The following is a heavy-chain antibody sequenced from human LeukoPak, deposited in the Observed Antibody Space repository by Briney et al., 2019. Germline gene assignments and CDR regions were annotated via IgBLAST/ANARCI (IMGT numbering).Heavy chain of an antibody. D-gene: IGHD2-15*01. Sequence: GGSLRLSCAASGFTLSTYWMSWVRQAPGKGLEWMANIKKDGSEKYNMDSVKGRFTISRDNAENSLFLKMNSLRDEDTAVYYCAREGVHCSGRSCLKAYWGQGTQVTVSS. CDR2: IKKDGSEK. CDR3: AREGVHCSGRSCLKAY. V-gene: IGHV3-7*03. J-gene: IGHJ4*02. CDR1: GFTLSTYW.